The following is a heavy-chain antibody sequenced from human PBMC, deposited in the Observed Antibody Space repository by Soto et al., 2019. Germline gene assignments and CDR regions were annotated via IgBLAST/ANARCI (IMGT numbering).Heavy chain of an antibody. Sequence: GGSLRLSCTASGFTFRSYHMHWVRQAPGKGLEWVASISYDENNKYYTDSVKGRFTISRDNSKNTLYLQMNSLRDEDTAVYYCARAMDAAMASKDNWFDPWGQGTLVTVSS. D-gene: IGHD5-18*01. V-gene: IGHV3-30-3*01. CDR3: ARAMDAAMASKDNWFDP. J-gene: IGHJ5*02. CDR1: GFTFRSYH. CDR2: ISYDENNK.